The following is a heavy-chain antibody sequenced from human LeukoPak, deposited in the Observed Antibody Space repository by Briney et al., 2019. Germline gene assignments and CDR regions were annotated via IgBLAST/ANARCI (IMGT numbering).Heavy chain of an antibody. D-gene: IGHD4-17*01. CDR3: ARVIPRQNYGDYDN. J-gene: IGHJ4*02. V-gene: IGHV4-39*07. Sequence: SETLSLTCSVSGGSISSSIYYWGWIRQPPGKGLEWIGNIYYSGSTYYNPSLKSRVTISVDTSKNQFSLKLSSVTAADAAVYYCARVIPRQNYGDYDNWGQGTLVTVSS. CDR1: GGSISSSIYY. CDR2: IYYSGST.